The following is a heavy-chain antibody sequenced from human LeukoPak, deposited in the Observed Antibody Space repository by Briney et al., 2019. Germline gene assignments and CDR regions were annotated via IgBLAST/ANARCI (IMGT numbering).Heavy chain of an antibody. V-gene: IGHV3-23*01. J-gene: IGHJ4*02. CDR2: ISGSGGST. Sequence: PGGSLRLSCAASGFTFNTHWMSWVRQAPGKGLEWVSAISGSGGSTYYADSVKGRFTISRDNSKNTLYLQMNSLRAEDTAVYYCAREGDTTGVSGTEFDYWGQGVLVIVSS. CDR3: AREGDTTGVSGTEFDY. CDR1: GFTFNTHW. D-gene: IGHD6-19*01.